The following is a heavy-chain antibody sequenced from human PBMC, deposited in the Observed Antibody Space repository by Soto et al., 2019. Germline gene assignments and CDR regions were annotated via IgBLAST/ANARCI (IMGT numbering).Heavy chain of an antibody. Sequence: PSETLSLTCTVSGGSISSYYWSWIRQPPGKGLEWIGYIYYSGSTNYNPSLKSRVTISVDTSKNQFSLKLSSVTAADTAVYYCARDARNYDILTGYPDYYYYGMDVWGQGTTVTVS. CDR3: ARDARNYDILTGYPDYYYYGMDV. D-gene: IGHD3-9*01. J-gene: IGHJ6*02. CDR1: GGSISSYY. CDR2: IYYSGST. V-gene: IGHV4-59*01.